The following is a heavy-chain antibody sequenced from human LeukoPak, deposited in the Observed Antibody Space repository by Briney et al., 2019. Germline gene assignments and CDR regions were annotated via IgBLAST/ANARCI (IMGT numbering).Heavy chain of an antibody. CDR3: ARDGYSAHDGL. J-gene: IGHJ4*02. CDR2: IYTSGST. Sequence: PSETLSLTCTVSGGSISSYYWSWIRQPAGKGLEWIGRIYTSGSTNYNPSLKSRVTMSVDTSKNQFSLNLSSVTAADAAVYYCARDGYSAHDGLWGQGTLVTVSS. V-gene: IGHV4-4*07. D-gene: IGHD5-12*01. CDR1: GGSISSYY.